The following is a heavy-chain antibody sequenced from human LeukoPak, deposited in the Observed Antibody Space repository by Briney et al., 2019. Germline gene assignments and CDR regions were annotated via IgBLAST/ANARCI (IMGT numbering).Heavy chain of an antibody. D-gene: IGHD6-13*01. J-gene: IGHJ4*02. CDR1: GGSISSYY. Sequence: SETLSLTCTVSGGSISSYYWSWIRQPAGKGLEWIGRIYTSGSTNYNPSLKSRVTVSVDTSKNQFSLKLSSVTAADTAVYYCARDGGSSWYGYYFDYWGQGTLVTVSS. CDR2: IYTSGST. CDR3: ARDGGSSWYGYYFDY. V-gene: IGHV4-4*07.